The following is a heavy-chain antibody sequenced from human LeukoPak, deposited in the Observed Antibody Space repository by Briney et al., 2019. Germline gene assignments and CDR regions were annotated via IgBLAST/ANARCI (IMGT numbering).Heavy chain of an antibody. J-gene: IGHJ1*01. V-gene: IGHV4-59*01. CDR2: IYYSGST. D-gene: IGHD1-26*01. CDR3: AVGACGSYSGYFQH. CDR1: GGSISSYY. Sequence: SSEALSLTCTVSGGSISSYYWSWIRQPPGKGLEWIGYIYYSGSTNYNPSLKSRVTISVDTSKNQFSLKLSSVTAADTAVYYCAVGACGSYSGYFQHWGQGTLVTVSS.